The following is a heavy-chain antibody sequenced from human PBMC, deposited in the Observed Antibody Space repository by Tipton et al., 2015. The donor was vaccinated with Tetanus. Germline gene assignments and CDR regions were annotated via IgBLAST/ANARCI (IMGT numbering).Heavy chain of an antibody. CDR2: LSHDGGNI. CDR1: GFTFSHFA. J-gene: IGHJ4*02. CDR3: VRGSSQWRGIDY. V-gene: IGHV3-23*01. D-gene: IGHD6-19*01. Sequence: SLRLSCEASGFTFSHFAVSWVRRAPGRGLEWVSSLSHDGGNIYYADFARGRFTISRDDAKNTLYLQMNSLTADDTAVYYCVRGSSQWRGIDYWGQGTLVTVSS.